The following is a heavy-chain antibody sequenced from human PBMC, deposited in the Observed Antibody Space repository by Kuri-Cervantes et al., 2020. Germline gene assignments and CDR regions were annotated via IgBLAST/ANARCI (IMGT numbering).Heavy chain of an antibody. V-gene: IGHV3-30-3*01. Sequence: GESLKISCAASGFTFSSYAMSWVRQAPGKGLEWVAVISYDGSNKYYADSVKGRFTISRDNSKNTLYLQMNSLRAEDTAVYYCAREGGGFFIHWGQGTLVTVSS. D-gene: IGHD3-16*01. CDR3: AREGGGFFIH. J-gene: IGHJ4*02. CDR1: GFTFSSYA. CDR2: ISYDGSNK.